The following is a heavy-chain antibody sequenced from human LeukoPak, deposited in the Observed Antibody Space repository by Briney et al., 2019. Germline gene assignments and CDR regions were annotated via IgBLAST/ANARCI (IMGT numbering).Heavy chain of an antibody. CDR3: AKRGTGMYASDI. D-gene: IGHD3-16*01. J-gene: IGHJ3*02. CDR1: GFTFSSYA. CDR2: ISYDGSNK. Sequence: PGGSLRLSCAASGFTFSSYAMHWVRQAPGKGLEWVAVISYDGSNKYYADSVKGRFTISRDNAKNSLYLQMNSLRAEDTAIYYCAKRGTGMYASDIWGQGTMVTVSS. V-gene: IGHV3-30*04.